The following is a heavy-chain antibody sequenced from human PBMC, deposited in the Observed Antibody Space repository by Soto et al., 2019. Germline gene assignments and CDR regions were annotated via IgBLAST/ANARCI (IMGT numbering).Heavy chain of an antibody. V-gene: IGHV4-30-4*01. J-gene: IGHJ4*02. CDR3: ARAQCSGFFVS. CDR2: VYYSGST. CDR1: GGSISSGDYY. Sequence: QVQLQESGPGLVKPSQTLSLTCTVSGGSISSGDYYWSWIRQPPGKGLEWIGYVYYSGSTYYNPSLKSRVTISVDTSKNQFTLKMSSVTAADTAVYYCARAQCSGFFVSWGQGTLVTVSS. D-gene: IGHD3-10*02.